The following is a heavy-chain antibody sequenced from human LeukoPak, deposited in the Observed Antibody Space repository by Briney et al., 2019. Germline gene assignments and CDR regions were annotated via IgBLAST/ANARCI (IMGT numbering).Heavy chain of an antibody. CDR2: IYYSGST. V-gene: IGHV4-59*08. J-gene: IGHJ5*02. CDR3: ARLWSGELSTNWFDP. Sequence: SETLSLTCTVSGGSISSYYWSWIRQPPGKGLEWIGYIYYSGSTNYNPSLKSRVTISVDTSKNQFSLKLSSVTAADTAVYYCARLWSGELSTNWFDPWGQGTLVTVSS. CDR1: GGSISSYY. D-gene: IGHD3-10*01.